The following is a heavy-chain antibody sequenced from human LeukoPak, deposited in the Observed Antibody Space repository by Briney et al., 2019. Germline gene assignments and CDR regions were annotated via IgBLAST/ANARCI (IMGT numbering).Heavy chain of an antibody. CDR1: GGSIGSYY. Sequence: WESLSLTCTVSGGSIGSYYWNWIRQPAGKGLEWIGRLHTSGNNNYNPSLESRVTMSVDPSKNQFSLKLNSVTAADTAVYYCARGNYYYYMDVWGKGSTVTVSS. J-gene: IGHJ6*03. V-gene: IGHV4-4*07. CDR3: ARGNYYYYMDV. CDR2: LHTSGNN.